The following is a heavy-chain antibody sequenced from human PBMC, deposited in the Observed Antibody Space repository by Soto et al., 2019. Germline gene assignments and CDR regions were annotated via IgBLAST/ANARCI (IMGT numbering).Heavy chain of an antibody. CDR2: ISYDGSNK. Sequence: QVQLVESGGGVVQPGRSLRLSCAASGFTFSSYAMHWVRQAPGKGLEWVAVISYDGSNKYYADSVKGRFTMSSDNCNKRLHLQMTSLRADDTAVYYCARAQLTTEAYNLFDSCGDGTLVTVCS. V-gene: IGHV3-30-3*01. CDR1: GFTFSSYA. D-gene: IGHD1-1*01. J-gene: IGHJ5*01. CDR3: ARAQLTTEAYNLFDS.